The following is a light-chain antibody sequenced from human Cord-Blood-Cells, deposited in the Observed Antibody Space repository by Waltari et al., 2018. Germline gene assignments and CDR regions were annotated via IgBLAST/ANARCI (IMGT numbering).Light chain of an antibody. V-gene: IGLV2-23*01. Sequence: QSALTQPASVPGSPGQSITISSTGTSSDVGGDNSVSWYQQHPGKAPKLMIYEGSKRPSGVSHRFSGSKSGNTASLTISGLQAEDEADYYCCSYAGSSTWVFGGGTKLTVL. CDR2: EGS. J-gene: IGLJ3*02. CDR1: SSDVGGDNS. CDR3: CSYAGSSTWV.